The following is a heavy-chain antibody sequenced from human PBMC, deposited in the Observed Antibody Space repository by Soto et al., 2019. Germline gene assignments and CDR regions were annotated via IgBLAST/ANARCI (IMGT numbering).Heavy chain of an antibody. Sequence: PGGSLRLSCAASGFTFDDYAMHWVRQAPGKGLEWVSGISWNSGSIGYADSVQGRFTISRDNAKNSLYLQMNSLRAEDTALYYCAKDIRQLGGYYYSYAMHVCGQATTLTVS. D-gene: IGHD6-13*01. J-gene: IGHJ6*02. CDR2: ISWNSGSI. CDR3: AKDIRQLGGYYYSYAMHV. CDR1: GFTFDDYA. V-gene: IGHV3-9*01.